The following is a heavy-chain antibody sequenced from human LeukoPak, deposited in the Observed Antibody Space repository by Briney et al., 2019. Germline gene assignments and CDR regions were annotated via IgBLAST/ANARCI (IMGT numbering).Heavy chain of an antibody. CDR2: ISYDGSNK. D-gene: IGHD5-24*01. Sequence: GRSLRLSCAASGFTFSSYAMHWVRQAPGKGLEWVAVISYDGSNKYYADSVKGRFTISRDNSKNTLYLQMNSLRAEDTAVYYWGEGKGPSVGMGSLGYRGQGTLGTGSP. J-gene: IGHJ4*02. CDR1: GFTFSSYA. V-gene: IGHV3-30-3*02. CDR3: GEGKGPSVGMGSLGY.